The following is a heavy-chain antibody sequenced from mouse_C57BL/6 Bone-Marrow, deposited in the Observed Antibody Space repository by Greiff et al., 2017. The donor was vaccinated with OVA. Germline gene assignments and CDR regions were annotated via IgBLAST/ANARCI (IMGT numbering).Heavy chain of an antibody. Sequence: QVQLQQSGAELVKPGASVKLSCKASGYTFTSYWMHWVKQRPGRGLEWIGRIDPNSGGTKYNEKFKSKATLTVDKPSSTAYMQLSSLTSEDSAVYYCASPYGSSPYYYAMDYWGQGTSVTVSS. J-gene: IGHJ4*01. CDR3: ASPYGSSPYYYAMDY. CDR2: IDPNSGGT. V-gene: IGHV1-72*01. CDR1: GYTFTSYW. D-gene: IGHD1-1*01.